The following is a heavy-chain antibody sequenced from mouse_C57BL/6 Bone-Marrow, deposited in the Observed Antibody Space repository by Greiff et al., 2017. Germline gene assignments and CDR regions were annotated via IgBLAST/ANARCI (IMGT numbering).Heavy chain of an antibody. V-gene: IGHV5-4*03. Sequence: EVNVVESGGGLVKPGGSLKLSCAASGFTFSSYAMSWVRQTPEKRLEWVATISDGGSYTYYPDNVKGRFTISRDNAKNNLYLQMSHLKSEDTAMYYCAILPSYFDYWGQGTTLTVSS. J-gene: IGHJ2*01. CDR2: ISDGGSYT. CDR3: AILPSYFDY. D-gene: IGHD1-1*01. CDR1: GFTFSSYA.